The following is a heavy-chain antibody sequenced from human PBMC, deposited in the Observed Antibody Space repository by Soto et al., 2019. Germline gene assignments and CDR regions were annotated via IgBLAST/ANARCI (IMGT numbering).Heavy chain of an antibody. D-gene: IGHD6-13*01. Sequence: PSETLSLTCTVSGGSISSGGYYWSWIRQHPGKGLEWIGYIYYSGSTYYNPSLKSRVTISVDTSKNQFSLKLSSVTAADTAVYYCARDSIAAAGTEDYYGMDVWGQGTTVTVSS. CDR3: ARDSIAAAGTEDYYGMDV. CDR2: IYYSGST. J-gene: IGHJ6*02. V-gene: IGHV4-31*03. CDR1: GGSISSGGYY.